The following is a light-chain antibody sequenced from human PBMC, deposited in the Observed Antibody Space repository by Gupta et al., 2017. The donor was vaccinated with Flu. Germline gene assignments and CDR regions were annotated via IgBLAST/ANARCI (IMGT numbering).Light chain of an antibody. Sequence: VTISCTGTRIDVGGYNDVSWYQQPPGKAPTSLIFEVSKRPSGVPDRFSGSKSGNSASLTVSGPQAEDEADYYCSSYAGSNNCVVFGGGTKLTVL. CDR1: RIDVGGYND. CDR3: SSYAGSNNCVV. V-gene: IGLV2-8*01. CDR2: EVS. J-gene: IGLJ2*01.